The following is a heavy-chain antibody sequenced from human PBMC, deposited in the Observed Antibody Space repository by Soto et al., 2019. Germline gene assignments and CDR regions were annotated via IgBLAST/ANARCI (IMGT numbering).Heavy chain of an antibody. Sequence: PGGALRLSCSASGFTVSDYCMSWIRQAPGKGLEWVSYISRLGGTTHYADSVKGRFTISRDTAKNSLSLHINSLRAEDTAVYYCAAGVAVAGTEVHYYGMDVWGEGTTVPVS. J-gene: IGHJ6*02. CDR3: AAGVAVAGTEVHYYGMDV. V-gene: IGHV3-11*01. CDR1: GFTVSDYC. CDR2: ISRLGGTT. D-gene: IGHD6-19*01.